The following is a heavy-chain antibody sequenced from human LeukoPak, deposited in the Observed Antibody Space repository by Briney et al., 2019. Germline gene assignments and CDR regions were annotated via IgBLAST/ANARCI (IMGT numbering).Heavy chain of an antibody. Sequence: PGGSLRLSCAASGFTFSSYGMHWVRQAPGKGLEWVAFIRYDGSNKYYADSVKGRFTISRDDSKHTLYLQMNSLRTEDTAVYFCARVRVTDISSWYGTDDYWGQGTLVTVSS. D-gene: IGHD3-16*02. CDR2: IRYDGSNK. V-gene: IGHV3-30*02. CDR1: GFTFSSYG. CDR3: ARVRVTDISSWYGTDDY. J-gene: IGHJ4*02.